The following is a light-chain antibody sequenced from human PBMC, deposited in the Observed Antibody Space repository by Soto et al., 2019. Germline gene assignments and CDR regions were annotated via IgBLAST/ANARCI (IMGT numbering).Light chain of an antibody. Sequence: QSVLTQPPSASGTPGQRVIISCSGSSSNIGSNNVNWYQQLPGTAPKLLIFGNGKRPSGVPDRVSGSKSGTSASLAISGLRSEDEAAYYCASWDDSLLGPVFGGGTKLTVL. CDR1: SSNIGSNN. CDR2: GNG. CDR3: ASWDDSLLGPV. V-gene: IGLV1-44*01. J-gene: IGLJ2*01.